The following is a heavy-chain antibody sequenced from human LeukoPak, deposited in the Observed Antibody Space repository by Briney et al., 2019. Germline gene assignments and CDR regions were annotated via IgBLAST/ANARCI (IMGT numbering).Heavy chain of an antibody. CDR1: GGSFSGYY. Sequence: PSETLSLTCAVYGGSFSGYYWSWIRQPPGKGLEWIGEINHSGSTNYNPSLKSRVTISVDTSKNQFSLKLSSVTAADTAVYYCARTRYHYYMDVWGKGTTVTVSS. CDR2: INHSGST. V-gene: IGHV4-34*01. J-gene: IGHJ6*03. CDR3: ARTRYHYYMDV.